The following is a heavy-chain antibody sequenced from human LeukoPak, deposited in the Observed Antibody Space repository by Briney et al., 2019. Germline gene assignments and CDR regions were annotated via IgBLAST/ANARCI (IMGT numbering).Heavy chain of an antibody. Sequence: PGGSLRLSCAASGFTFSSYSMNWVRQAPGKGLEWISYISSSSGTIYYADSVKGRFTISRDNAKNSLYLQMNSLRAEDTGVYYCARVHIVVVPAAINYYYYYMDVWGKGTTVTVSS. CDR3: ARVHIVVVPAAINYYYYYMDV. V-gene: IGHV3-48*01. J-gene: IGHJ6*03. CDR2: ISSSSGTI. D-gene: IGHD2-2*02. CDR1: GFTFSSYS.